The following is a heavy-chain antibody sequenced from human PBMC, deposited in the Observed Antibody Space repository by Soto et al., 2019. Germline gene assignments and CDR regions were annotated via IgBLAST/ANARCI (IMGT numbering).Heavy chain of an antibody. CDR2: ISYDGSDN. Sequence: QVQLVESGGGVVQPGRSLRLSCAASGFTFSSYGMHWVRQPPGKGLEWVAVISYDGSDNYYADSVKGRFTISRHNSKNTLYLQMNSLRAEDTVVYYCAKVMGVRGVTSGADNWGQGTLVTVSS. V-gene: IGHV3-30*18. D-gene: IGHD3-10*01. J-gene: IGHJ4*02. CDR3: AKVMGVRGVTSGADN. CDR1: GFTFSSYG.